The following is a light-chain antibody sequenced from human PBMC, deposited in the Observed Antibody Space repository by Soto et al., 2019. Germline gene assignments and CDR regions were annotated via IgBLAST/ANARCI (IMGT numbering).Light chain of an antibody. CDR1: QSLLHSNGYNY. CDR3: MQALQTPT. Sequence: DIVMTQSPLSLPVTPGEPASISCRSSQSLLHSNGYNYLDWYLQKPGQSPQLLIYLGSNRASGVPDRFSGSGSGTDFTLNISRVEAEDVGVYYCMQALQTPTFGHGTKVDIK. V-gene: IGKV2-28*01. J-gene: IGKJ3*01. CDR2: LGS.